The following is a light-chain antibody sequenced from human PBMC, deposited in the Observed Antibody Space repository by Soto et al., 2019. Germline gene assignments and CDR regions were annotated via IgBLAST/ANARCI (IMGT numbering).Light chain of an antibody. CDR2: PAS. Sequence: DIQLTQSPSFLSASVGDRVTVSCRASQDISTSLAWFQQKAGKVPQLLVYPASTLQDGVPSRFSGSGSGTYFTLTINNLQAEDFATYYCQHLRNYPFSFGQGTKLDI. CDR1: QDISTS. CDR3: QHLRNYPFS. V-gene: IGKV1-9*01. J-gene: IGKJ2*03.